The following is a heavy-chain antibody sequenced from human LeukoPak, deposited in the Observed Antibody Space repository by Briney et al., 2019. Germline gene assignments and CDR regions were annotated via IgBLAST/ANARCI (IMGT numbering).Heavy chain of an antibody. CDR3: AKDEPRAAVAGNPFDY. V-gene: IGHV3-23*01. D-gene: IGHD6-19*01. CDR2: ISGSGGST. Sequence: GGSLRLSCAASGFTFSSYAMSWVRQAPGKGLEWVSAISGSGGSTYCADSVKGRFTISRDNSKNTLYLQTNSLRAEDTAVYYCAKDEPRAAVAGNPFDYWGQGTLVTVSS. CDR1: GFTFSSYA. J-gene: IGHJ4*02.